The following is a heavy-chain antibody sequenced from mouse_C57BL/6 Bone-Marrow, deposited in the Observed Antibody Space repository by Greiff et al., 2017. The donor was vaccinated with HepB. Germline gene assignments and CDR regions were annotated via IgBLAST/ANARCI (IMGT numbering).Heavy chain of an antibody. J-gene: IGHJ1*03. CDR2: IDPADGDT. D-gene: IGHD4-1*01. CDR3: ARCGRGRYFDV. Sequence: QVQLQQSGAELVKPGASVKLSCKASGYTFTSYWMQWVKQRPGQGLEWIGEIDPADGDTNYNQKFKGKATLTADKSSSTAYMQLSSLTSEDSAVYYCARCGRGRYFDVWGTGTTVTVSS. V-gene: IGHV1-50*01. CDR1: GYTFTSYW.